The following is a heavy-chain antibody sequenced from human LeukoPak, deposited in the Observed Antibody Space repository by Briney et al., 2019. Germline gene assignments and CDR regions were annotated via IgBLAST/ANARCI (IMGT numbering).Heavy chain of an antibody. CDR3: ARGHGGGYCSSTGCYRRKVTRGLSAERFDP. J-gene: IGHJ5*02. Sequence: SETLSLTCAVYGGSFSGYYWSWIRQPPGKGLEWIGEINHSGSINYNPSLKSRVTISVDTSKNQFSLKLSSVTAADAAVYYCARGHGGGYCSSTGCYRRKVTRGLSAERFDPWGQGTLVTVSS. V-gene: IGHV4-34*01. CDR1: GGSFSGYY. CDR2: INHSGSI. D-gene: IGHD2-2*01.